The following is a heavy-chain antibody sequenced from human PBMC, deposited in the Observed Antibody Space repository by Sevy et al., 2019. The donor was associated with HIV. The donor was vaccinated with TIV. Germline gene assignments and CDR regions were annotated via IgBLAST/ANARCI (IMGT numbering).Heavy chain of an antibody. Sequence: GGSLRLSCAASGFTFSNVWMSWVRQAPGKGLEWVGHIKSKTEGGTTDYSAPVKGRFTISRDDSRNTLDLQMNSLKAEDTALYYCTTGGSILQHWGQGTLVTVSS. V-gene: IGHV3-15*01. CDR3: TTGGSILQH. CDR2: IKSKTEGGTT. CDR1: GFTFSNVW. J-gene: IGHJ4*02. D-gene: IGHD3-16*01.